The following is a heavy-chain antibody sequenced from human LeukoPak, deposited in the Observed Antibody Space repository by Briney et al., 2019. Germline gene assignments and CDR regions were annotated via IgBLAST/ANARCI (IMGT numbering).Heavy chain of an antibody. CDR3: AKDMAAYYYASGNIDY. J-gene: IGHJ4*02. D-gene: IGHD3-10*01. V-gene: IGHV3-48*03. Sequence: GGSLRLSCAASGFTFSSYEMNWVRQAPGKGLEWVSYISSSGSTIYYADSVKGRFTISRDNAKNSLYLQMNSLRAEDTALYYCAKDMAAYYYASGNIDYWGQGTLVTVSS. CDR1: GFTFSSYE. CDR2: ISSSGSTI.